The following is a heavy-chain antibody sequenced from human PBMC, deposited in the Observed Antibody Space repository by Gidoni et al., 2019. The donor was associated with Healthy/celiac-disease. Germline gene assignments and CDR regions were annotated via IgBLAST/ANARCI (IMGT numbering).Heavy chain of an antibody. Sequence: QVQLVQSGAEVKKPGASVKVACTVSGHPLTELSIHWVRQAPGQGLEWMGGFDPEDGETIYAQKFQGRVTMTEDTSTDTAYMELSSLRSEDTAVYYCAADIVVVVADLDYWGQGTLVTVSS. V-gene: IGHV1-24*01. CDR2: FDPEDGET. J-gene: IGHJ4*02. CDR1: GHPLTELS. CDR3: AADIVVVVADLDY. D-gene: IGHD2-15*01.